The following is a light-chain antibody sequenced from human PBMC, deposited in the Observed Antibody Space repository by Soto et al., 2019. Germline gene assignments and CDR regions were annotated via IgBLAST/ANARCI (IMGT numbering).Light chain of an antibody. J-gene: IGLJ2*01. Sequence: QSALTQPPSASGSPGQSVTISCTGTSTDVGAYNYVSWYQQHPGKAPKLMIYAVSKRPSGVPDRFSGSKSGNTASLTVSGVQADDEADYYCSSYVGNNNLVFGGGTQLTVL. CDR2: AVS. CDR3: SSYVGNNNLV. V-gene: IGLV2-8*01. CDR1: STDVGAYNY.